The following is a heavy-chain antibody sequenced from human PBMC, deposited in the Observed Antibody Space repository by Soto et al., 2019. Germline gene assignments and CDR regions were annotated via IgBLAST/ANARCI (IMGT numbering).Heavy chain of an antibody. CDR3: ARGSAYDYRLFDY. D-gene: IGHD5-12*01. Sequence: QVQLVQSGAEVKKPGASVKVSCKASGYTFIGYYMHWVRQAPGQGLEWMGWINPNSGGTNYAQKFQGRVTMPRDTSVSTAYWELTSDDTAVYYCARGSAYDYRLFDYWGQGALITVSS. J-gene: IGHJ4*02. CDR1: GYTFIGYY. V-gene: IGHV1-2*02. CDR2: INPNSGGT.